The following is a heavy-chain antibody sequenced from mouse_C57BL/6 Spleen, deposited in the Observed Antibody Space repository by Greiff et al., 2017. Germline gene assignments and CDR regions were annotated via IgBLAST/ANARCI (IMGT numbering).Heavy chain of an antibody. Sequence: QVQLQQPGAELVRPGSSVKLSCKASGYTFTSYWMHWVKQRPIQGLEWIGNIDPSDSETHYNQKFKDKATLTVDKSSSTAYMQLSSLTSEDSAVYYCARGRGFYDGNDYAMDYWGQGTSVTVSS. D-gene: IGHD2-12*01. V-gene: IGHV1-52*01. J-gene: IGHJ4*01. CDR1: GYTFTSYW. CDR3: ARGRGFYDGNDYAMDY. CDR2: IDPSDSET.